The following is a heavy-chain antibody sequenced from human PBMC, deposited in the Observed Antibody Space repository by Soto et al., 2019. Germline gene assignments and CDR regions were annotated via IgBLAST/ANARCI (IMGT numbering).Heavy chain of an antibody. CDR3: ARDWDNWFDP. J-gene: IGHJ5*02. CDR2: IIPVFGTA. CDR1: GGTFSSYA. Sequence: SVKVSCKASGGTFSSYAISWVRQAPGQGLEWMGGIIPVFGTANYAQKFQGRVTITADESTSTAYMELSSLRSEDTAVYYCARDWDNWFDPWGQGTLVTVSS. D-gene: IGHD3-16*01. V-gene: IGHV1-69*13.